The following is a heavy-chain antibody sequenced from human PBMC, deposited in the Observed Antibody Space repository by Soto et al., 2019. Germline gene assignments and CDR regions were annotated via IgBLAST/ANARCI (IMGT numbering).Heavy chain of an antibody. CDR1: GGSISSYY. D-gene: IGHD7-27*01. CDR2: TYYSGST. CDR3: ASRWGYSFDS. J-gene: IGHJ4*02. V-gene: IGHV4-39*01. Sequence: QLQLQESGPGLVKPSETLSLTCTVSGGSISSYYWGWIRRPPGKGLEWIGSTYYSGSTYYNPSLKSRVTISADTSKHQFSLTLSSVTAADTAVYYCASRWGYSFDSWGQGTLVTVSS.